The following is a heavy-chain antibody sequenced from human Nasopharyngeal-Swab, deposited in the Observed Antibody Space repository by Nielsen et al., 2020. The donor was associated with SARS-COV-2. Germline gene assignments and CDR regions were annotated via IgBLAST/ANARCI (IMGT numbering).Heavy chain of an antibody. CDR3: ARARYYDSSGYYYYFDY. V-gene: IGHV1-69*06. D-gene: IGHD3-22*01. J-gene: IGHJ4*02. Sequence: SVKVSCKASGGTFSSYAISWVRQAPGQGLEWMGGIIPIFGTANYAQKFQGRVTITADKSTSTAYMELSSPRSEDTAVYYCARARYYDSSGYYYYFDYWGQGTLVTVSS. CDR1: GGTFSSYA. CDR2: IIPIFGTA.